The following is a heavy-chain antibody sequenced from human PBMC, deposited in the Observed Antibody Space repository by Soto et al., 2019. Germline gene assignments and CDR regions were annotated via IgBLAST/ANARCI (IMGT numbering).Heavy chain of an antibody. CDR3: ARGGGNYCSGGSCYLFGY. V-gene: IGHV3-21*01. D-gene: IGHD2-15*01. CDR1: GFTFSSYS. CDR2: ISSSSSYI. Sequence: GGSLRLSCAASGFTFSSYSMNWVRQAPGKGLEWVSSISSSSSYIYYADSVKGRFTISRDNAKNSLYLQMNSLRAEDTAVYYCARGGGNYCSGGSCYLFGYWGKGTLVTVSS. J-gene: IGHJ4*02.